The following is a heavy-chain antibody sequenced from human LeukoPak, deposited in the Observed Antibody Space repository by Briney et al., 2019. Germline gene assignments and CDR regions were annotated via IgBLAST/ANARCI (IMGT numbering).Heavy chain of an antibody. Sequence: GGSLRLSCAASGFTFSSYWMSWVRQAPGKGLEWVANIKQDGSEKYYVDSVKGRFTISRDNAENSLYLQMNSLRAEDTAVYYCARGVLAILAAAGTGWFDPWGQGTLVTVSS. CDR1: GFTFSSYW. CDR2: IKQDGSEK. V-gene: IGHV3-7*03. D-gene: IGHD6-13*01. J-gene: IGHJ5*02. CDR3: ARGVLAILAAAGTGWFDP.